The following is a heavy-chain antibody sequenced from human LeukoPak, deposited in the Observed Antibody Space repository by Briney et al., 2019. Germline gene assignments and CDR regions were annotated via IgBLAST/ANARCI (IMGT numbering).Heavy chain of an antibody. V-gene: IGHV3-20*04. D-gene: IGHD2-2*02. CDR2: INWNGGST. CDR3: ASDCSSTSCYNRAFDI. CDR1: GFTFDDYG. J-gene: IGHJ3*02. Sequence: PGGSLRLSCAASGFTFDDYGMSWVRQAPGKGLEWVSGINWNGGSTGYADSVKGRFTISRDNAKNSLYLQMNSLRAEDTALCYCASDCSSTSCYNRAFDIWGQGTMVTASS.